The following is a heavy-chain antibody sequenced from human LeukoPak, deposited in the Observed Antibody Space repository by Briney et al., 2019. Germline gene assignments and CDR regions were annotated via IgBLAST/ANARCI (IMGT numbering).Heavy chain of an antibody. CDR1: GYPFTSYG. V-gene: IGHV1-18*01. CDR3: ARDESSGSYYCDY. CDR2: ISAYNGST. D-gene: IGHD1-26*01. Sequence: GASVKLSCKASGYPFTSYGISWVRQAPAPGLEWMAWISAYNGSTKYAQKLQGRVTMTTDTSTSTAYMELRSLRSDYTAVYYCARDESSGSYYCDYWRQGSLVSVCS. J-gene: IGHJ4*02.